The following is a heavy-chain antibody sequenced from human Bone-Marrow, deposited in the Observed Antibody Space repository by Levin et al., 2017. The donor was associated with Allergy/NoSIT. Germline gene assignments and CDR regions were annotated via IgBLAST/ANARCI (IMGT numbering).Heavy chain of an antibody. CDR3: VFGGSHDFDY. V-gene: IGHV3-7*01. J-gene: IGHJ4*02. D-gene: IGHD4-23*01. CDR1: GFTFTQFW. CDR2: IKRDGSEM. Sequence: PGGSLRLSCGTSGFTFTQFWMTWVRQAPGMGLEWVASIKRDGSEMKYVDSVKGRFTISRDDAKNSVYLQMKSLRVEDTAVYYCVFGGSHDFDYWGQGTRVTVSP.